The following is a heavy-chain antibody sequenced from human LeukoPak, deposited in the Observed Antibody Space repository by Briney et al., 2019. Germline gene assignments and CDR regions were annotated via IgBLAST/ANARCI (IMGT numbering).Heavy chain of an antibody. CDR3: ARGGSRSRRGDDAFDI. V-gene: IGHV1-18*01. CDR1: GYTFTNYA. J-gene: IGHJ3*02. D-gene: IGHD3-10*01. CDR2: ISAYNGNT. Sequence: ASVKVSCKASGYTFTNYAMNWVRQAHGQGLEWMGWISAYNGNTELAQKFQGRVTLATDASTSTAYVELRSPTSDDTAVYFCARGGSRSRRGDDAFDIWGQGTMVTVSS.